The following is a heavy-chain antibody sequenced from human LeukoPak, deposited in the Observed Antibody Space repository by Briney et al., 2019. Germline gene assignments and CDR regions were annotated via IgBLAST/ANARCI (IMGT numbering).Heavy chain of an antibody. V-gene: IGHV1-2*02. D-gene: IGHD3-22*01. Sequence: ASVKVSCKASGYTFTSYGINWVRQATGQGLEWMGWINPNSGGTNYAQKFQGRVTMTRDTSISTAYMELSRLRSDDTAVYYCARDRLGYYDSSGFLPYWGQGTLVIVSS. CDR2: INPNSGGT. CDR3: ARDRLGYYDSSGFLPY. CDR1: GYTFTSYG. J-gene: IGHJ4*02.